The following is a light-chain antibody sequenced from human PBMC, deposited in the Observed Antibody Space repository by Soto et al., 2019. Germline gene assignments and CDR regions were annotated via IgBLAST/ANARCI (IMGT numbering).Light chain of an antibody. CDR1: SSNIGSKH. CDR2: TNN. J-gene: IGLJ3*02. CDR3: AAWDDSLSGHWV. V-gene: IGLV1-47*01. Sequence: QSVLTQPPSASGTPGQRVTISCSGSSSNIGSKHVSWYQQLPGTAPKLLIYTNNQRSSGVPDRFAGSKSGTSASLAISGLRSEDEADYYCAAWDDSLSGHWVFGGGTKLTVL.